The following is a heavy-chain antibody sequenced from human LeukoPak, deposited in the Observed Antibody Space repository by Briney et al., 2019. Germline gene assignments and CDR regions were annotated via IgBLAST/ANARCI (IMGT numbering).Heavy chain of an antibody. D-gene: IGHD6-19*01. CDR2: IYYSGRT. CDR1: GGSISSSSYY. Sequence: SETLSLTCTVSGGSISSSSYYWGWIRQPPGKGLEWIGSIYYSGRTYYNPSLKSRVTISVDTSKNQFSLKLSSVTAADTAVYYCARLWEGIAVAENYFDYWGQGTLVTVSS. CDR3: ARLWEGIAVAENYFDY. J-gene: IGHJ4*02. V-gene: IGHV4-39*01.